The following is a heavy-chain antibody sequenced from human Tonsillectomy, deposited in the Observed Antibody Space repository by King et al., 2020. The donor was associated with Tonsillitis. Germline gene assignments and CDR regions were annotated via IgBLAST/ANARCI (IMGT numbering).Heavy chain of an antibody. Sequence: VQLVESGGGLVKPGGSLRLSYAASGFTFSDFTMNWVRQAPGKGLEWVSSISSSSSYIYYADSMKGRFTISRDNAKNSLYLQMNSLRGEDTALYYCARGGRGGQRRPSYFDYWGQGTLVTVSS. CDR3: ARGGRGGQRRPSYFDY. D-gene: IGHD3-16*01. V-gene: IGHV3-21*01. J-gene: IGHJ4*02. CDR2: ISSSSSYI. CDR1: GFTFSDFT.